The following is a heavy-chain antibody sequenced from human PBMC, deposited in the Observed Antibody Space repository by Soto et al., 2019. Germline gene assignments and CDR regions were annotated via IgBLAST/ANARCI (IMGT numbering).Heavy chain of an antibody. CDR3: ARDLITYYYGSGSYYSLYGMDV. J-gene: IGHJ6*02. CDR1: GFSFISYA. CDR2: ISYDGSNK. D-gene: IGHD3-10*01. V-gene: IGHV3-30-3*01. Sequence: GGSLRLSCAASGFSFISYAMHWVRQAPGKGLEWVAVISYDGSNKYYADSVKGRFTISRDNSKNTLYLQMNSLRAEDTAVYYCARDLITYYYGSGSYYSLYGMDVWGQGTTVTVSS.